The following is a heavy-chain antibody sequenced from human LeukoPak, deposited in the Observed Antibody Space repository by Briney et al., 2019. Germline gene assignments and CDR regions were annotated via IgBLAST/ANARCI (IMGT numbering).Heavy chain of an antibody. D-gene: IGHD1-26*01. Sequence: SVKVSCKASGRTFSSYAISWVRQAPEQGLEWMGGIIPIFGTANYAQKFQGRVTITADESTSTAYMELSSLRSEDTAVYYCARDLLIVGATTRAFDIWGQGTMVTVSS. CDR1: GRTFSSYA. CDR3: ARDLLIVGATTRAFDI. J-gene: IGHJ3*02. CDR2: IIPIFGTA. V-gene: IGHV1-69*01.